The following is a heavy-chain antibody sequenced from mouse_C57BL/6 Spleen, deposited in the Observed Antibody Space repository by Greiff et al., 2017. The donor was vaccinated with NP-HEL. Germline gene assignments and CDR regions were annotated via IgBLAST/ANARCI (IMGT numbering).Heavy chain of an antibody. CDR3: EREGYYYGSRGAMDY. Sequence: QVQLQQSGPELVKPGASVKISCKASGYAFSSSWMNWVKQRPGKGLEWIGRIYPGDGDTNYNGKFKGKATLTADKSSSTAYMQLSSLTSEDSAVYFCEREGYYYGSRGAMDYWGQGTSVTVSS. CDR1: GYAFSSSW. V-gene: IGHV1-82*01. D-gene: IGHD1-1*01. J-gene: IGHJ4*01. CDR2: IYPGDGDT.